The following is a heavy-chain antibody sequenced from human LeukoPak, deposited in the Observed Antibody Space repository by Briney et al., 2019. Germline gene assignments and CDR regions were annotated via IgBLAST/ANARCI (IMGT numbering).Heavy chain of an antibody. D-gene: IGHD5-18*01. J-gene: IGHJ4*02. V-gene: IGHV5-51*01. CDR1: GYSFTSYW. CDR2: IYPGNSDT. Sequence: GESLKISCKGSGYSFTSYWIGWVRQMPGKRLEWMGIIYPGNSDTRYSPSFQGQVTISADKSISPAYLQWSSLKASDTAMYYCARPKGYSYDLGLYYFDYWGQGTLVTVSS. CDR3: ARPKGYSYDLGLYYFDY.